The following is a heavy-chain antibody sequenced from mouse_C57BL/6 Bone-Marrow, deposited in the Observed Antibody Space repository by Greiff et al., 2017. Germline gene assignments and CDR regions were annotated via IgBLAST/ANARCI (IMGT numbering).Heavy chain of an antibody. V-gene: IGHV1-55*01. Sequence: QVQLKQPGAELVKPGASVKMSCKASGYTFTSYWITWVKQRPGQGLEWIGDIYPGSGSTNYNEKFKSKATLTVDTSSSTAYMQLSSLTSEDSAVYYCASSTMVTTTGYYFDYCGQGTTLTVSS. CDR1: GYTFTSYW. CDR2: IYPGSGST. CDR3: ASSTMVTTTGYYFDY. D-gene: IGHD2-2*01. J-gene: IGHJ2*01.